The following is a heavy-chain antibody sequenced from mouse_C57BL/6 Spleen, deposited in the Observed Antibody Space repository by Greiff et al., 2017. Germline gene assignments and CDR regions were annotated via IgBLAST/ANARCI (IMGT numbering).Heavy chain of an antibody. Sequence: VQLQQPGAELVRPGSSVKLSCKASGYTFTSYWMAWVKQRPGQGLEWIGNIYPSDSETHYNQKFKDKATLTVDKSSSTAYLQLSSLTSEDSAVYYCARDYYGSRAWFAYWGQGTLVTVSA. CDR2: IYPSDSET. CDR1: GYTFTSYW. V-gene: IGHV1-61*01. J-gene: IGHJ3*01. D-gene: IGHD1-1*01. CDR3: ARDYYGSRAWFAY.